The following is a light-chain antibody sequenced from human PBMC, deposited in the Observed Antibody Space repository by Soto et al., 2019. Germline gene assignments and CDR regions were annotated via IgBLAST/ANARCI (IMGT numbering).Light chain of an antibody. J-gene: IGKJ1*01. CDR1: QSTSSY. Sequence: DVQMTQSPSTLSASVGDRVTITCRASQSTSSYLAWYQQKPGKAPKLLIYDASNLQSGVPSRFSGSGSGTEFTLTISSLQPDDFATYYCQHYNSYSEAFGQGTKVDI. V-gene: IGKV1-5*01. CDR3: QHYNSYSEA. CDR2: DAS.